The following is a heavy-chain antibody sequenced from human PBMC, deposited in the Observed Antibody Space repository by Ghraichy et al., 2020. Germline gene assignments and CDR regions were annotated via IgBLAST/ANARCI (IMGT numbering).Heavy chain of an antibody. CDR2: IYYSGST. CDR1: GGSISSSSYY. Sequence: SETLSLTCTVSGGSISSSSYYWGWIRQPPGKGLEWIGSIYYSGSTYYNPSLKSRVTISVDTSKNQFSLKLSSVTAADTAVYYCARDPRTGTGYYYYGMDVWGQGTTVTVSS. V-gene: IGHV4-39*07. J-gene: IGHJ6*02. CDR3: ARDPRTGTGYYYYGMDV. D-gene: IGHD3-10*01.